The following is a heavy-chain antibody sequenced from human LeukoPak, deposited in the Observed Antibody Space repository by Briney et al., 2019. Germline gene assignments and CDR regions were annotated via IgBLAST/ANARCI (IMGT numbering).Heavy chain of an antibody. Sequence: GGSLRLSCAASGFTFSDYYTSWIRQAPGKGLEWVSYISSSGSTIYYADSVKGRFTISRDNAKNSLYLQMNSLRAEDTAVYYCATMDTAMVPVDYWGQGTLVTVSS. J-gene: IGHJ4*02. V-gene: IGHV3-11*04. CDR3: ATMDTAMVPVDY. CDR2: ISSSGSTI. D-gene: IGHD5-18*01. CDR1: GFTFSDYY.